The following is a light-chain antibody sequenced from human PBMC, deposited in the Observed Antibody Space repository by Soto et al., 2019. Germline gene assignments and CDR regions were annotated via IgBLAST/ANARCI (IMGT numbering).Light chain of an antibody. J-gene: IGLJ3*02. CDR3: QSSDSSGTYWV. CDR2: KET. CDR1: SLTKPH. Sequence: SSELTQPPSLSVSPGQTARITCSGDSLTKPHAYWYQQKPGQAPVLLIYKETERPSGIPERFSGSTSGTTVTLTIDAVQAVDEADYYCQSSDSSGTYWVFGGGTKLTVL. V-gene: IGLV3-25*02.